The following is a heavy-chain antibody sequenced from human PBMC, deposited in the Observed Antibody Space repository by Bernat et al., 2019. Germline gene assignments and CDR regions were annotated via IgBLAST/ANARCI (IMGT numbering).Heavy chain of an antibody. J-gene: IGHJ2*01. Sequence: QVQLQESGPGLVKPSETLSLTCTVSGGSISSYYWSWIRQPPGKGLEWIGYIYYSGSTYYNPSLKSRVTISVDTSKNQFSLKLSSVTAADTAVYYCASSIVVVPAAIKVDGYFDLWGRGTLVTVSS. CDR2: IYYSGST. CDR3: ASSIVVVPAAIKVDGYFDL. CDR1: GGSISSYY. D-gene: IGHD2-2*02. V-gene: IGHV4-59*04.